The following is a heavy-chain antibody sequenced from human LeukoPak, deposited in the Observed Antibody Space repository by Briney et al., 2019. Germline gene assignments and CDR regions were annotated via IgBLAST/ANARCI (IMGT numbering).Heavy chain of an antibody. Sequence: KSGGSLRLSCTASGFTFGDYAMSWFRQAPGKGLEWVGFIRSKAYGGTTEYAASVKGRSTISRDDSKSIAYLQMNSLKTEDTAVYYCTRGGWFGELGDFDYWGQGTLVTVSS. D-gene: IGHD3-10*01. V-gene: IGHV3-49*05. J-gene: IGHJ4*02. CDR3: TRGGWFGELGDFDY. CDR2: IRSKAYGGTT. CDR1: GFTFGDYA.